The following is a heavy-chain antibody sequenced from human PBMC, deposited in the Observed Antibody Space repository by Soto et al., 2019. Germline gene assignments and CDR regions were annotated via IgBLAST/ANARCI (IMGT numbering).Heavy chain of an antibody. V-gene: IGHV3-30*18. CDR3: AKVRLRTVTTYYFDY. CDR1: GFTFSSYG. D-gene: IGHD4-17*01. CDR2: ISYDGSNK. J-gene: IGHJ4*02. Sequence: GGSLRLSCAAPGFTFSSYGMHWVRQAPGKGLEWVAVISYDGSNKYYADSVKGRFTISRDNSKNTLYLQMNSLRAEDTAVYYCAKVRLRTVTTYYFDYWGQGTLVTVSS.